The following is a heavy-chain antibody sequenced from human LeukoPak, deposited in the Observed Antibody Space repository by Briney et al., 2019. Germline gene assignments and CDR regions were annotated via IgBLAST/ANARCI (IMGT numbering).Heavy chain of an antibody. Sequence: SVKVSCKASGGTFSSYAISWVRQAPGQGLEWMGRIIPILGIANYAQKFQGRVTITADKSTSTAYMELSSLRSEDTAVYYCARDQGEYGDYVPDYWGQGTLVTVSS. V-gene: IGHV1-69*04. CDR3: ARDQGEYGDYVPDY. CDR2: IIPILGIA. J-gene: IGHJ4*02. CDR1: GGTFSSYA. D-gene: IGHD4-17*01.